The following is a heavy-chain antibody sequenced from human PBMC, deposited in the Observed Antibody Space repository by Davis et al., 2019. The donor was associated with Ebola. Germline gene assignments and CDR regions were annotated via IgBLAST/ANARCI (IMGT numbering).Heavy chain of an antibody. CDR1: GYLFTGYY. V-gene: IGHV1-2*02. J-gene: IGHJ4*02. D-gene: IGHD2/OR15-2a*01. Sequence: ASVKVSCKASGYLFTGYYIQWMRQAPGQGLEWMGWLNPHTGDTKYAQKFQGRVTMTRDTSINTAYIELTRLTSDDTAVYYCAKDRIDNNSSESFFDYWGQGSLVTVSS. CDR3: AKDRIDNNSSESFFDY. CDR2: LNPHTGDT.